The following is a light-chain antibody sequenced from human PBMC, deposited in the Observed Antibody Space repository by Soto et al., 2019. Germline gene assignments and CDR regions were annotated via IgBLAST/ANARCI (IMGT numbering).Light chain of an antibody. CDR2: AAS. CDR3: QQKDT. CDR1: QSISSY. Sequence: DIQMTQSPSSLSASVGDRVTITCRASQSISSYLNWYQQKPGKAPKLLIYAASSLQSGDPSRFSVSGSGTDFTLTISSLQHEDFATYYCQQKDTFGPGTQVDIK. V-gene: IGKV1-39*01. J-gene: IGKJ3*01.